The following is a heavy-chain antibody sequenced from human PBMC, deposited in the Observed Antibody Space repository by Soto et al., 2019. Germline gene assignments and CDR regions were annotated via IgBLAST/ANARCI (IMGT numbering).Heavy chain of an antibody. CDR2: ISYDGSNK. D-gene: IGHD2-2*01. CDR1: GFTFSSYG. J-gene: IGHJ6*02. V-gene: IGHV3-30*18. Sequence: SLRLSCAASGFTFSSYGMHWVRQAPGKGLEWVAVISYDGSNKYYADSVKGRFTISRDNSKNTLYLQMNSLRAEDTAVYYCAKSPAGYCSSTSCQGVYYYGMDVWGQGTTVTVSS. CDR3: AKSPAGYCSSTSCQGVYYYGMDV.